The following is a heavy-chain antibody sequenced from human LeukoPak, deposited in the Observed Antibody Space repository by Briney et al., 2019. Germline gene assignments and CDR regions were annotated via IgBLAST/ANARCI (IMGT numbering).Heavy chain of an antibody. V-gene: IGHV4-59*01. CDR3: ARVGYDFWSGRKCYDILTGYYEGAFDI. Sequence: PSETLSLTCAVYGGSFSGYYWSWIRQPPGKGLEWIGYIYYSGSTNYNPSLKSRVTISVDTSKNQFSLKLSSVTAADTAVYYCARVGYDFWSGRKCYDILTGYYEGAFDIWGQGTMVTVSS. D-gene: IGHD3-9*01. J-gene: IGHJ3*02. CDR1: GGSFSGYY. CDR2: IYYSGST.